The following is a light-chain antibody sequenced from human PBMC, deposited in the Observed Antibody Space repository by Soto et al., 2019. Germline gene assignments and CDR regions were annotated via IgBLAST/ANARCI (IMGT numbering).Light chain of an antibody. V-gene: IGLV3-21*02. J-gene: IGLJ1*01. CDR2: DDS. CDR1: RIGSKS. CDR3: QAWDSTSYV. Sequence: SYELTQPPSVSVAPGQTARITCGGNRIGSKSVHWFQQKPGQAPVLVVHDDSDRPSGIPERFSGSNSGGTATLTISRVEAGDEADYYCQAWDSTSYVFGTGTKLTVL.